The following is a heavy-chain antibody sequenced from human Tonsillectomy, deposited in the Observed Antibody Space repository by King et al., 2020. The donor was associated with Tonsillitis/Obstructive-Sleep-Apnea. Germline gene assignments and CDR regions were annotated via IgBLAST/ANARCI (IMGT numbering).Heavy chain of an antibody. CDR2: ISYDGSNK. CDR3: AKDRSSSWSHDY. CDR1: GFTFSSNG. D-gene: IGHD6-13*01. Sequence: VQLVESGGGVVQPGRSLRLSCAASGFTFSSNGMHWVRQAPGKGLEWVAVISYDGSNKYYADSVKGRFTISRDNSKNTLYLQMNSLRTEDTAVYYCAKDRSSSWSHDYWGQGTLVTVSS. J-gene: IGHJ4*02. V-gene: IGHV3-30*18.